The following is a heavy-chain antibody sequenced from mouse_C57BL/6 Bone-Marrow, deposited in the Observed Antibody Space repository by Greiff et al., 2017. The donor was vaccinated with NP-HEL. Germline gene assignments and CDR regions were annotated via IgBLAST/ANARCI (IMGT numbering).Heavy chain of an antibody. V-gene: IGHV6-3*01. CDR3: TGGGDYGFAY. CDR1: GFTFSNYW. J-gene: IGHJ3*01. D-gene: IGHD2-4*01. CDR2: IRLKSDNYAT. Sequence: EVMLVESGGGLVQPGGSMKLSCVASGFTFSNYWMNWVRQSPEKGLEWVAQIRLKSDNYATPYAESVKGRFTISRDDSKSSVYLQMNNLRAEDTGIYYCTGGGDYGFAYWGQGTLVTVSA.